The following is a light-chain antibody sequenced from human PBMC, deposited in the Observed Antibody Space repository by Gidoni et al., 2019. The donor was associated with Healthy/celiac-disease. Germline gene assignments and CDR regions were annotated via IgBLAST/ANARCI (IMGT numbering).Light chain of an antibody. V-gene: IGLV1-47*01. CDR2: RNN. CDR1: SSNIGRNY. Sequence: QSVLTQPPSASGTPGQSVTLSCSGSSSNIGRNYVYWYQQLPGTAPKLLIYRNNPRPSGVPDRVSGAKSGTSASLAISGLRSEDEADYYCEAWDDSLRVFGGGTKLTVL. J-gene: IGLJ3*02. CDR3: EAWDDSLRV.